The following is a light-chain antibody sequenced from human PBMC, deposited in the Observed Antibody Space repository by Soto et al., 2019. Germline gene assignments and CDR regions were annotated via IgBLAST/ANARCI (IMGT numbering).Light chain of an antibody. V-gene: IGLV2-23*02. Sequence: QSALTQPASVSGSPGQSITISCTGNSSDVGSYNLVSWYQQHPGKAPKLMIYEVSKRPSGVSNRFSGSKSGNTASLTISGLQADDEADYYCCSYAGSSSYVFGAGTKVTVL. CDR2: EVS. CDR3: CSYAGSSSYV. CDR1: SSDVGSYNL. J-gene: IGLJ1*01.